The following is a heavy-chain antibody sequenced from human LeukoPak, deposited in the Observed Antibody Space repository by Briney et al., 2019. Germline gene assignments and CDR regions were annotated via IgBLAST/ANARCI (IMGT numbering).Heavy chain of an antibody. V-gene: IGHV3-23*01. Sequence: GGSLRLSCAASGFTFSSYAMSWVRQAPGKGLEWVSAISGSGGSTYYADSVKGRFTISRDNSKNTLYLQMSSLRAEDTAVYYCAKNLWFGEYNDYWGQGTLVTVSS. CDR1: GFTFSSYA. D-gene: IGHD3-10*01. CDR2: ISGSGGST. CDR3: AKNLWFGEYNDY. J-gene: IGHJ4*02.